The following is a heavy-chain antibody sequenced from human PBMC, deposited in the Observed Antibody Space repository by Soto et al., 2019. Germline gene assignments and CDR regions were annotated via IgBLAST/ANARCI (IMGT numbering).Heavy chain of an antibody. D-gene: IGHD6-13*01. CDR3: ARSHASSSNGWFDP. V-gene: IGHV4-61*08. CDR2: VYYSGST. Sequence: SETLSLTCTVSGGSISSGDYYWSWIRQPPGKGLEWIGYVYYSGSTNYNPSLKSRVTISVDTSKNQFALKLSSVTAADTAVYYCARSHASSSNGWFDPWGQGTLVTVSS. J-gene: IGHJ5*02. CDR1: GGSISSGDYY.